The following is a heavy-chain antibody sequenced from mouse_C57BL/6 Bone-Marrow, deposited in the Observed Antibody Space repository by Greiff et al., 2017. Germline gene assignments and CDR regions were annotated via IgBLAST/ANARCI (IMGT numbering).Heavy chain of an antibody. D-gene: IGHD2-3*01. CDR3: AKGLLLFDY. J-gene: IGHJ2*01. CDR1: GFTFTSYD. CDR2: IYPRDGST. V-gene: IGHV1-85*01. Sequence: VKLVESGPGLVKPGASVKLSCKASGFTFTSYDIYWVKQRPGQGLEWIGRIYPRDGSTEYDEKFKGRATLTVDTSSSTAYMELHGLSSEDSAVYNCAKGLLLFDYWGQGTTLTVSS.